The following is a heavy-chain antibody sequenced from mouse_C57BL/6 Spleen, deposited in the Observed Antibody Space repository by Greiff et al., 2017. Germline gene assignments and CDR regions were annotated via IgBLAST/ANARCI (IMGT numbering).Heavy chain of an antibody. CDR3: ARGYGNYFDV. J-gene: IGHJ1*03. CDR1: GYTFTSYW. Sequence: VQLQQPGAELVKPGASVKMSCKASGYTFTSYWITWVKQRPGQGLEWIGGIYPGSGSTNYNEKFKSKATLTVDTSSSTAYMQLSSLTSEDSAVYDCARGYGNYFDVWGTGTTVTVSA. V-gene: IGHV1-55*01. D-gene: IGHD2-1*01. CDR2: IYPGSGST.